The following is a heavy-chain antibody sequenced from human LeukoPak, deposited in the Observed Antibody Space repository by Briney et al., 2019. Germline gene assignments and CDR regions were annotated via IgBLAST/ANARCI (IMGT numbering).Heavy chain of an antibody. V-gene: IGHV3-48*03. Sequence: PGGSLRLSCAASGFTFSTYEMNWVRQAPGKGLEWVSYISSSGSTIYYADSVKGRFTISRHNAKNSLYLQMNSLRAEDTAIYYCARRYTYGLDFWGQGTLVTVSS. D-gene: IGHD5-18*01. CDR2: ISSSGSTI. J-gene: IGHJ4*02. CDR3: ARRYTYGLDF. CDR1: GFTFSTYE.